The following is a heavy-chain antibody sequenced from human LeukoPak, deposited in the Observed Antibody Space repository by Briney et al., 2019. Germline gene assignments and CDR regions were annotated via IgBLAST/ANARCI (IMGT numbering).Heavy chain of an antibody. D-gene: IGHD5-24*01. Sequence: SETLSLTCTVSGGSISSGGYYWSWIRQLPGKGLEWIGYICYSGSTYYNPSPKSRVSISVATSKNRFSLRLSSVTAADTAVYYCARDRDDSWFDPWGQGTLVTVSS. V-gene: IGHV4-31*03. CDR2: ICYSGST. CDR1: GGSISSGGYY. J-gene: IGHJ5*02. CDR3: ARDRDDSWFDP.